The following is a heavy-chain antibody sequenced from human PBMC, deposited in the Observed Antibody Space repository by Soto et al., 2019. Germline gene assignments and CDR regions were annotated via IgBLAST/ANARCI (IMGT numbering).Heavy chain of an antibody. D-gene: IGHD3-10*01. CDR3: TTDRNRGWFGEVDI. Sequence: EVQLVESGGGLVKPGGSLRLSCAASGFAFSNAWMNWVRQAPGKGLEWVGRIKSKTDGGTTDYAAPVKGRFTISRDDSKNTLYLQMNSLKTEDTAVYYCTTDRNRGWFGEVDIWGQGTMVTVSS. CDR2: IKSKTDGGTT. CDR1: GFAFSNAW. J-gene: IGHJ3*02. V-gene: IGHV3-15*07.